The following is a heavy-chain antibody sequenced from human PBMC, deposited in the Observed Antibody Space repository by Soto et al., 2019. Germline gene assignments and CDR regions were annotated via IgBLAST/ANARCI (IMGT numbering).Heavy chain of an antibody. CDR3: ARERVRYVDV. J-gene: IGHJ4*02. CDR2: ITWNSVSV. V-gene: IGHV3-9*01. Sequence: VQLVESGGGLVRPGGSLRLSCAASGFTYDDYAMHWVRQAPGKGLEWISAITWNSVSVDYADSVKGRFTISRDNAKNSLYLQMNSLRPEDTAVYYCARERVRYVDVWGQGTLVTVSS. CDR1: GFTYDDYA. D-gene: IGHD3-9*01.